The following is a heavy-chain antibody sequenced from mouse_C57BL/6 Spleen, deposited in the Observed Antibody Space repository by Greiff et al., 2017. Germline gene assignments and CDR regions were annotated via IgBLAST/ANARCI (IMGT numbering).Heavy chain of an antibody. CDR3: AKGYYYGSSLYWYFDV. V-gene: IGHV1-64*01. J-gene: IGHJ1*03. Sequence: VQLQQPGAELVKPGASVKLSCKASGYTFTSYWMHWVKQRPGQGLEWIGMIHPNSGSTNYNEKFKSKATLTVDKSSSTAYMQLSSLTSEDSAVYYCAKGYYYGSSLYWYFDVWGTGTTVTVSS. D-gene: IGHD1-1*01. CDR2: IHPNSGST. CDR1: GYTFTSYW.